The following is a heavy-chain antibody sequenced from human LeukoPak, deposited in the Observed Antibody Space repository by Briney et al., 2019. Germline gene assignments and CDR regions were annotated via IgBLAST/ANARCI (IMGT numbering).Heavy chain of an antibody. CDR1: GYTFTGYY. J-gene: IGHJ5*02. CDR2: INPNSGGT. D-gene: IGHD1-1*01. CDR3: ARDLNWNDRFDP. Sequence: ASVKVSCKASGYTFTGYYMHWVRQAPGQGLEWMGWINPNSGGTNYAQKFRGRVTMTRDTSISTAYMELSRLRSDDTAVYYCARDLNWNDRFDPWGQGTLVTVSS. V-gene: IGHV1-2*02.